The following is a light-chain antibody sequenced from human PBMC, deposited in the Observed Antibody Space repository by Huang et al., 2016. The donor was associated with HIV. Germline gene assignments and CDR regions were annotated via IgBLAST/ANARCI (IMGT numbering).Light chain of an antibody. CDR3: QQYYRLPQT. CDR1: QSVLYRSHSKNY. Sequence: DIVMTQSPDSLTVSLGERATIKCRSSQSVLYRSHSKNYLAWFQQKPGRAPRLLLYWASARESVFPDRFSGSGSGTDFTLTIDRLEAEDAAIYYCQQYYRLPQTFGQGTRVEIK. J-gene: IGKJ1*01. V-gene: IGKV4-1*01. CDR2: WAS.